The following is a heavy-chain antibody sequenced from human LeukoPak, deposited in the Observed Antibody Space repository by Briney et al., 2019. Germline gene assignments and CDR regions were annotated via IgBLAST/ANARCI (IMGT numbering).Heavy chain of an antibody. Sequence: ASVKASCKASGYTFTNYGFSWVRQAPGQGLEWMGWMSVYNENTNYALKFQGRLTMTTDTSTSTAYMELWGLRSDDTAVYYCARDRYYDSSGYIYFYGMDVWGQGTTVTVSS. CDR1: GYTFTNYG. CDR2: MSVYNENT. J-gene: IGHJ6*02. CDR3: ARDRYYDSSGYIYFYGMDV. V-gene: IGHV1-18*01. D-gene: IGHD3-22*01.